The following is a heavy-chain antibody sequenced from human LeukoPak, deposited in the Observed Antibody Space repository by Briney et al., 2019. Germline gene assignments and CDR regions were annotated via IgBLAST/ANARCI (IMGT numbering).Heavy chain of an antibody. D-gene: IGHD3-9*01. CDR1: GYSFTSHY. CDR3: ARATFHDISTGYSNPHFDY. Sequence: GASVKVSCKASGYSFTSHYMHWVRQAPGQGLEWLGLINPSGSSTLYAQKFQGRVTMTRDMSTTTDYMELSSLTSEDTAVYYCARATFHDISTGYSNPHFDYWGQGTLVTVSS. J-gene: IGHJ4*02. V-gene: IGHV1-46*01. CDR2: INPSGSST.